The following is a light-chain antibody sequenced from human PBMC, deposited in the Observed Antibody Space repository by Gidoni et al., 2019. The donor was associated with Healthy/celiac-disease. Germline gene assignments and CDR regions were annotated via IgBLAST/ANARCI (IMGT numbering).Light chain of an antibody. CDR3: QQYGSSPLT. Sequence: EIVLTQSPGTLSLSPGERATLSCRASQRVSSSYLAWYQKKPGKAPRLLIYGASSRATGIPDRFSGSGPGTDFTLTISRLEPEDFAVYYCQQYGSSPLTFGGGTKVEIK. CDR1: QRVSSSY. V-gene: IGKV3-20*01. J-gene: IGKJ4*01. CDR2: GAS.